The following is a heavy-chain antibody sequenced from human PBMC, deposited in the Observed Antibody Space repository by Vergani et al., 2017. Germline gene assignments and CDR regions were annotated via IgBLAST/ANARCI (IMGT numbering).Heavy chain of an antibody. J-gene: IGHJ4*02. CDR2: INPIDSKI. V-gene: IGHV5-51*03. D-gene: IGHD2-21*01. CDR1: ESSFISNE. Sequence: EVMLVQSGAEVKKPGESLKISCKYSESSFISNEIAWVRQMSGKGLQWMGNINPIDSKIAYSPSYQGQAIMSLDKSITTGYLQWRSRKASDTAIYYCTSHXPCGDGACLHFDHWGRGTQVTVSS. CDR3: TSHXPCGDGACLHFDH.